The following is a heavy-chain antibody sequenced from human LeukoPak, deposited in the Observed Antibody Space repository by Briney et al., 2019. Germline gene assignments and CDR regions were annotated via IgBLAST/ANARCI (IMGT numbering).Heavy chain of an antibody. CDR1: GFTFSSYA. CDR2: ISGSGGST. J-gene: IGHJ6*02. V-gene: IGHV3-23*01. D-gene: IGHD6-13*01. CDR3: ARAKDDSSWYGVRAYYCGMEV. Sequence: GGSLRLSCAASGFTFSSYAMSWVRQAPGKGLEWVSAISGSGGSTYYADSVKGRFTISRDNSKNTLYLQMNSLRAEDTAVYYCARAKDDSSWYGVRAYYCGMEVWGQGTTVTVSS.